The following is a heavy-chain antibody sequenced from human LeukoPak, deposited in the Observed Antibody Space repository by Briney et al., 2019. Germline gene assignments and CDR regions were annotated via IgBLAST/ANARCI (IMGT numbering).Heavy chain of an antibody. CDR3: AKDTGYYYGSSNYWV. CDR1: GFTFDDYA. CDR2: ISWNSGSI. D-gene: IGHD3-22*01. J-gene: IGHJ4*02. V-gene: IGHV3-9*01. Sequence: PGGSLRLSCAASGFTFDDYAMHWVRQAPGKGLEWVSGISWNSGSIGYADSVKGRFTISRDNAKNSLYLQMNSLRAEDTALYYCAKDTGYYYGSSNYWVWGQGTLVTVSS.